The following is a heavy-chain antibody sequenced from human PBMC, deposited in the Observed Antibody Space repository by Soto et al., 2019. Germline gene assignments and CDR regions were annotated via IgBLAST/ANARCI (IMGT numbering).Heavy chain of an antibody. J-gene: IGHJ5*02. D-gene: IGHD2-15*01. CDR3: VRAQSRPLLLAWFDA. CDR2: IYPDTGGT. V-gene: IGHV1-2*02. CDR1: GYTFIAHF. Sequence: QVQLVQSGAEVKNPGSSVTVSCEASGYTFIAHFIHWVRQAPGQGLEWMGWIYPDTGGTNYAQKSRDRVTMTRDTSVSTAYMEVNGLKSADTAVYYCVRAQSRPLLLAWFDAWGQGTLVTVSS.